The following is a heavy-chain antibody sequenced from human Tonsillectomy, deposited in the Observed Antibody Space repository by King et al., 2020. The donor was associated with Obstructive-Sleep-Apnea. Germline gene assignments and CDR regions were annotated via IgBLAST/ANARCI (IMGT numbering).Heavy chain of an antibody. CDR3: ARDPSKGSGWEIDC. V-gene: IGHV3-11*06. CDR1: GFNFSDYY. Sequence: VQLVESGGGLVKPGGSLRLSCAASGFNFSDYYMLWIRQAPGKGLEWVSYISGSSSYTNYPDSMKGRFTISRDNAKNSLFLQMNSLRAADTAVYYCARDPSKGSGWEIDCWGQGTLVTVSS. J-gene: IGHJ4*02. CDR2: ISGSSSYT. D-gene: IGHD6-19*01.